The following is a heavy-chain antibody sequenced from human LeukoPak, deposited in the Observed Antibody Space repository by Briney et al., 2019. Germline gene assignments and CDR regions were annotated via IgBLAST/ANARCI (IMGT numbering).Heavy chain of an antibody. CDR1: GGSISSGGYY. CDR2: IYYSGST. Sequence: SQTLSLTCTVSGGSISSGGYYWSWIRQHPGKGLEWIGYIYYSGSTYYNPSLKSRVTISVDTSKNQFSLKLSSVTAADTAVYYCARGGIAATDSYFDYWGQGTLVTVSS. D-gene: IGHD6-25*01. J-gene: IGHJ4*02. CDR3: ARGGIAATDSYFDY. V-gene: IGHV4-31*03.